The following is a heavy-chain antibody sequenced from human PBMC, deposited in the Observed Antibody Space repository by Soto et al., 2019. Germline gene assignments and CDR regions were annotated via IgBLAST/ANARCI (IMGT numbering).Heavy chain of an antibody. V-gene: IGHV3-7*03. D-gene: IGHD1-1*01. Sequence: EVQLVESGGGLVQPGGSLRLSCAASGFTFSNYWMSWVRQAPGKGLEWVANIRLDGSEKHYVDSVKGRFTISRDNAKNSLFLQMNSLRAEDTAVYYCARNWNLDYWGQGTLVTVSS. J-gene: IGHJ4*02. CDR3: ARNWNLDY. CDR2: IRLDGSEK. CDR1: GFTFSNYW.